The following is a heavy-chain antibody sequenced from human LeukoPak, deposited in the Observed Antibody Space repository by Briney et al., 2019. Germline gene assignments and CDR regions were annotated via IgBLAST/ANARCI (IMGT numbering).Heavy chain of an antibody. CDR3: ARMVHDYGDYFDY. CDR1: GGSISSSSYY. J-gene: IGHJ4*02. Sequence: PSETLSLTCTVSGGSISSSSYYWGWIRQPPGKGLEWIGSIYYSGSTYYNPSLKSRVTISVDTSKNQFSLKLSSVTAADTAVYYCARMVHDYGDYFDYWGQGTLVTVSS. D-gene: IGHD4-17*01. CDR2: IYYSGST. V-gene: IGHV4-39*07.